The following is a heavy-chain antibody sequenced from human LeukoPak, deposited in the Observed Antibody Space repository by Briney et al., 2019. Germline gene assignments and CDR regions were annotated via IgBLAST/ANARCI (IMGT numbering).Heavy chain of an antibody. CDR3: ARAGGYSYGSPLYFDY. V-gene: IGHV4-4*09. D-gene: IGHD5-18*01. CDR1: GGSISSYY. Sequence: PSETLSLTCTVSGGSISSYYWSWIRQPPGKGLEWIGYIYTSGSTNYNPSLKSRVTISVDTSKDQFSLKLSSVTAADTAVYCCARAGGYSYGSPLYFDYWGQGTLVTVSS. CDR2: IYTSGST. J-gene: IGHJ4*02.